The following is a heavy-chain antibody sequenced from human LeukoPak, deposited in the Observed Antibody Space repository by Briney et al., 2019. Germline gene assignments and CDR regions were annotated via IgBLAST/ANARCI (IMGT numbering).Heavy chain of an antibody. CDR2: ISTSGST. D-gene: IGHD4-17*01. CDR3: ARVSPNTVTTLQYFDY. V-gene: IGHV4-4*07. Sequence: PSETLSLTCTVSGGSISSFYCSWIRQPAGKGLEWIGRISTSGSTNYNPSLKSRVTMSVDTSKNQFSLKLSSVTAADTAVYYCARVSPNTVTTLQYFDYWGQGTLVTVSS. J-gene: IGHJ4*02. CDR1: GGSISSFY.